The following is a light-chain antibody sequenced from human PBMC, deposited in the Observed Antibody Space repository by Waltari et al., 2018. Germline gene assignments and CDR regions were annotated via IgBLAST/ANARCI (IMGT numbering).Light chain of an antibody. CDR1: QSVSSSY. J-gene: IGKJ1*01. Sequence: EIVLTQSPGTLPLSPGERATSSCRASQSVSSSYLAWYQQKPGQAPRLLIYGASSRATGIPDRFSGSGSGTDFTLTISRLEPEDFAVYYCQQYGSLFGQGTKVEIK. V-gene: IGKV3-20*01. CDR2: GAS. CDR3: QQYGSL.